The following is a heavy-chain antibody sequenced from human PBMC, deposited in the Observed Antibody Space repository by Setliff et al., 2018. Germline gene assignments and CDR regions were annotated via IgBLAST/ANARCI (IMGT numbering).Heavy chain of an antibody. D-gene: IGHD3-22*01. CDR3: ARDRISRYYDSGAHAFDI. CDR2: ISSSGSTT. CDR1: GFTFSTYA. V-gene: IGHV3-11*01. Sequence: GGSLRLSCAASGFTFSTYAMSWIRNAPGKGLEWVSYISSSGSTTYYADSVKGRFTISRDNAKNSLYLQMNSLRAEDTAVYYCARDRISRYYDSGAHAFDIWGQGTTVTVSS. J-gene: IGHJ3*02.